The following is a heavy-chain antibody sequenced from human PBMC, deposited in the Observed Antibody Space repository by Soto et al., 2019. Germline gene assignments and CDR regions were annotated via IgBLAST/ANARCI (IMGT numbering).Heavy chain of an antibody. D-gene: IGHD6-19*01. CDR1: GYTFTSYD. CDR2: MNPNTGNT. Sequence: QLQLVQSGAEAKKTGAAVKVSCKASGYTFTSYDMNWVRQATGQGLEWMGWMNPNTGNTGYAQNFQGRVTMSRNTAITTAYMQLSRLTSDKTVVYYCARELAVAGFDYWGQGTLVTVSS. CDR3: ARELAVAGFDY. V-gene: IGHV1-8*01. J-gene: IGHJ4*02.